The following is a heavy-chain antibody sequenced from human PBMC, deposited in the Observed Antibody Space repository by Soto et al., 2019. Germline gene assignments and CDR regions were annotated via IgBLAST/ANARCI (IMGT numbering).Heavy chain of an antibody. CDR3: TTYSYESGSPVF. CDR1: GFTFTNAW. Sequence: GGSLRLSCVTSGFTFTNAWMSWVRQAPGKGLEWVGRILSKGKGGTADYAAFVQDRFTISRDDSINTVYLQLNSLKSGDTAVYYCTTYSYESGSPVFWGQGTLVTVSS. J-gene: IGHJ4*02. D-gene: IGHD3-10*01. CDR2: ILSKGKGGTA. V-gene: IGHV3-15*01.